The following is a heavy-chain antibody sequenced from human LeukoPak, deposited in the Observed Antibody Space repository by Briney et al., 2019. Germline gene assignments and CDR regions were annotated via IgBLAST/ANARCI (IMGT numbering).Heavy chain of an antibody. CDR1: GFTFSSYW. CDR3: AREYYDSSGYYHGWH. CDR2: IKQDGSEK. D-gene: IGHD3-22*01. V-gene: IGHV3-7*01. Sequence: GGSLRLSCATSGFTFSSYWMSWVRQAPGKGLEWVANIKQDGSEKYYVDSVKGRFTISRDNAKNSLFLQMNSLRADDTAVYYCAREYYDSSGYYHGWHWGQGALVTVSS. J-gene: IGHJ4*02.